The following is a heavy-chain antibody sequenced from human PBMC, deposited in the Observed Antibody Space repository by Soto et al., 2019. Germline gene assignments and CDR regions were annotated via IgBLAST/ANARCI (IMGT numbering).Heavy chain of an antibody. Sequence: QVQLVESGGGVVQPGRSLRLSCASSGFTLSDYAIHWVRQAPGKGLEWVAVISDDASDKYYGDSVKGRFTISRDSSKNTLYLQMNNLRPEDTAVYYCAKVREDLVLLVAIDFWGQGTLVTVSS. J-gene: IGHJ4*02. CDR3: AKVREDLVLLVAIDF. D-gene: IGHD2-8*01. V-gene: IGHV3-30*18. CDR2: ISDDASDK. CDR1: GFTLSDYA.